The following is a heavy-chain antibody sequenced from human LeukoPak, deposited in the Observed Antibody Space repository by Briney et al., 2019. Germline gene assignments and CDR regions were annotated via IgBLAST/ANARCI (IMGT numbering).Heavy chain of an antibody. CDR3: AGAPYDYVWGSYRRTYDY. V-gene: IGHV4-34*01. D-gene: IGHD3-16*02. Sequence: SETLSLTCAVYGGSFSGYYWSWIRQPPGKGLEWIGEINHSGSTNYNPSLKSRVTISVDTSKNQFSLKLSSVTAADTAVYYCAGAPYDYVWGSYRRTYDYWGQGTLVTVSS. CDR1: GGSFSGYY. CDR2: INHSGST. J-gene: IGHJ4*02.